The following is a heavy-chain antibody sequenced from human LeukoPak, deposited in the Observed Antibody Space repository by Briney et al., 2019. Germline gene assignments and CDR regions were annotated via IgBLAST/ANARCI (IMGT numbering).Heavy chain of an antibody. Sequence: SETLSLTCTVSAGSINSYYWSWIRQPPGKGLEWIGYIYYSGSTNYNPSLKSRVTISVDTSKKQVSLNLSSVTAADTAVYYYARVAARYVGMDVWGQGTTVTVSS. CDR3: ARVAARYVGMDV. D-gene: IGHD6-6*01. V-gene: IGHV4-59*01. CDR2: IYYSGST. J-gene: IGHJ6*02. CDR1: AGSINSYY.